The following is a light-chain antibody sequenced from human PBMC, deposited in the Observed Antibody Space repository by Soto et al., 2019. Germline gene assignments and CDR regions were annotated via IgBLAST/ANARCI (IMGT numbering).Light chain of an antibody. J-gene: IGLJ1*01. CDR3: SSYTADMTYV. CDR2: EVT. Sequence: QSALTQPPSASGSPGQSVTISCTGTSSDVGGYNYVSWYQQHPGKAPKLMIYEVTKRPSGVPDRFSGSKSGNTASLTVSGLQAEDEADYYCSSYTADMTYVFGTGTKLTVL. V-gene: IGLV2-8*01. CDR1: SSDVGGYNY.